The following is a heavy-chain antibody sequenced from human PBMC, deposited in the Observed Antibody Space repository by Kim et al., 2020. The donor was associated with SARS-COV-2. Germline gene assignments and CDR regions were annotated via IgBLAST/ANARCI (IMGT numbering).Heavy chain of an antibody. CDR2: VT. Sequence: VTGYAQKFGGRVTITKDTSISTAYMELSGLQSDDTAIYYCAKDVSGSIDYWGQGTLVTVSS. J-gene: IGHJ4*02. CDR3: AKDVSGSIDY. D-gene: IGHD3-10*01. V-gene: IGHV1-2*02.